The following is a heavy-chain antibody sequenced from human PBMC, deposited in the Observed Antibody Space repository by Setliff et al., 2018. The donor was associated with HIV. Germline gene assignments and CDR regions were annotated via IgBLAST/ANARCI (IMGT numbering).Heavy chain of an antibody. D-gene: IGHD3-10*01. J-gene: IGHJ6*03. CDR1: GFSFSSFS. CDR3: ARDREESLWFGDLKYMDV. V-gene: IGHV3-48*04. CDR2: ITSSGSNL. Sequence: GGSLSLSCAASGFSFSSFSMHWVRQAPGKGLEWISYITSSGSNLDYADSVRGRFTTSRDNAKNSLRLQMNSLRVEDTAVYYCARDREESLWFGDLKYMDVWGKGTTVTVSS.